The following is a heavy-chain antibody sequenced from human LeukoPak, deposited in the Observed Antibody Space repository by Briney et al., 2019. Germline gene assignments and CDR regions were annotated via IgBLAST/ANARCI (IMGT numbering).Heavy chain of an antibody. CDR1: GFTFIAYD. CDR2: ITDSGDST. CDR3: AKKKGVGYYAFDH. J-gene: IGHJ4*02. D-gene: IGHD3-3*01. Sequence: PGGYLRLSCVASGFTFIAYDMNWVRQAPGKGLEWVSRITDSGDSTYYADSVKGRFTISRDNVGNLLYLQMNSLRAEDTAVYYCAKKKGVGYYAFDHWGQGTLVTVSS. V-gene: IGHV3-23*01.